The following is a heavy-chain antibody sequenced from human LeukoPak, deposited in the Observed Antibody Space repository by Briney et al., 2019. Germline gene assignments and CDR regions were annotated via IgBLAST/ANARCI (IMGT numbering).Heavy chain of an antibody. V-gene: IGHV1-2*02. CDR1: GYSLTSYF. J-gene: IGHJ4*02. CDR2: INPNSGDT. CDR3: ASGFRITVTGTSSIPYFDY. D-gene: IGHD4-11*01. Sequence: ASLKVACKASGYSLTSYFMHWVRPTRGQGLEWMGWINPNSGDTNSAQKFEGRITMTRDTSISTAYMALSRLRSNDTAVYYCASGFRITVTGTSSIPYFDYWGRGILVTVSS.